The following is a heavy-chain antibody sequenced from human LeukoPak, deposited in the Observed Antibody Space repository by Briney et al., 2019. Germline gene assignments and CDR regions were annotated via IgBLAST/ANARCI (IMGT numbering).Heavy chain of an antibody. J-gene: IGHJ4*02. CDR3: ARGKRFGELFYFDY. Sequence: GGSLRLSCAASGFTFSSYWMSWVRQAPGKGLEWVVNIKQNGNEKYYVDSGKGGFTISRDNAKNSLYLQMNSLRAEDTAMYYCARGKRFGELFYFDYWGQGTLVTVSS. D-gene: IGHD3-10*01. CDR2: IKQNGNEK. V-gene: IGHV3-7*01. CDR1: GFTFSSYW.